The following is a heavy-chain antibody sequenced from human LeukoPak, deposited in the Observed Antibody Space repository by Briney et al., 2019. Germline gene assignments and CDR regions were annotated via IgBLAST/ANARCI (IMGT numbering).Heavy chain of an antibody. CDR3: ARARQLLFQFDY. Sequence: PGGSLRLSCVDSGFTFTNAWMSWVRQPPGKGLEWIGEINHSGSTNYNPSLKSRVTISVDTSKNQFSLKLSSVTAADTAVYYCARARQLLFQFDYWGQGTLVTVSS. V-gene: IGHV4-34*01. CDR1: GFTFTNAW. D-gene: IGHD2-2*01. CDR2: INHSGST. J-gene: IGHJ4*02.